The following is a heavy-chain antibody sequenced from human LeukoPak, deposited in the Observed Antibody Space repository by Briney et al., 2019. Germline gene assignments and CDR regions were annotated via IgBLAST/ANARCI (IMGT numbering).Heavy chain of an antibody. D-gene: IGHD5-18*01. CDR3: ARDLSNNGGYSYGYWGYYFDY. CDR2: ISSSSSYI. J-gene: IGHJ4*02. Sequence: GSLRLSCAASGFTFSSYSMNWVRQAPGKGLEWVSSISSSSSYIYYADSVKGRFTISRDNAKNSLYLQMNSLRAEDTAVYYCARDLSNNGGYSYGYWGYYFDYWGQGTLVTVSS. CDR1: GFTFSSYS. V-gene: IGHV3-21*01.